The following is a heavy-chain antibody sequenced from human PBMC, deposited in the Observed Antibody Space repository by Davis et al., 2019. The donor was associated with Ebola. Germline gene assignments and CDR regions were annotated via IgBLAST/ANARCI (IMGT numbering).Heavy chain of an antibody. CDR2: ISSSSNYI. CDR3: ARVNAVIGYSRFDP. J-gene: IGHJ5*02. Sequence: GESLKISCAASGFTFSRHWMSWVRQAPGKGLEWVSFISSSSNYIYYADSVKGRFTISRDNAKNSLYLEMNSLRAEDTALYHCARVNAVIGYSRFDPWGQGTLVTVSS. CDR1: GFTFSRHW. V-gene: IGHV3-21*04. D-gene: IGHD3-9*01.